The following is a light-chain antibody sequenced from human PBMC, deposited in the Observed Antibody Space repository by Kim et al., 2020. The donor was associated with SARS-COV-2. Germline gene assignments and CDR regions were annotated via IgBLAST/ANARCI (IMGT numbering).Light chain of an antibody. V-gene: IGLV9-49*01. CDR3: GADHGSGSIV. Sequence: ELTQPPSASASLGASVTLTCTLSSGYSNYKVDWYQQRPGKGPRFVMRVGTGGIVGSKGDGIPDRFSVLGSGLNRYLTIKNIQEEDESDYHCGADHGSGSIVFGGGTKLTVL. CDR2: VGTGGIVG. J-gene: IGLJ3*02. CDR1: SGYSNYK.